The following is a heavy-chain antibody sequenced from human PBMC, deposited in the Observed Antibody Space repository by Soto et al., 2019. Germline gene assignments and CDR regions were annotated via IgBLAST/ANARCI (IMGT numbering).Heavy chain of an antibody. V-gene: IGHV1-46*03. D-gene: IGHD3-3*01. CDR3: ARGITIFGVVLQHFQH. J-gene: IGHJ1*01. Sequence: GASVKVSCKASGYTFTSYYMHWVRQAPGQGLEWMGIINPSGGSTSYAQKFQGRVTMTRDTSTSTVYMELSSLRSEDTAVYYCARGITIFGVVLQHFQHWGQGTLVTVSS. CDR2: INPSGGST. CDR1: GYTFTSYY.